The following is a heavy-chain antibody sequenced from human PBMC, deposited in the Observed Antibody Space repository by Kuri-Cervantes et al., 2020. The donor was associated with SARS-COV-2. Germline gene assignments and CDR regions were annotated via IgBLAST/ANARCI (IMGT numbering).Heavy chain of an antibody. J-gene: IGHJ3*02. CDR1: GYTFTSYG. V-gene: IGHV1-18*01. CDR3: ARDGPTYYYDSSGYSPVLAFDI. CDR2: ISAYNGNT. Sequence: ASVKVSCKASGYTFTSYGISWVRQAPGQGLEWMGWISAYNGNTNYAQKLQGRVTMTTDTSTSTAYMELRSLRSDDTAVYYCARDGPTYYYDSSGYSPVLAFDIWGQGTMVTVSS. D-gene: IGHD3-22*01.